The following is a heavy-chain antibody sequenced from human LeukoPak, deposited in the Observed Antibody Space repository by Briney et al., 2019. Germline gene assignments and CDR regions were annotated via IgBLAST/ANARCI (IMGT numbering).Heavy chain of an antibody. D-gene: IGHD6-19*01. CDR2: IYYSGST. CDR3: AREEDSSGWYNFDY. Sequence: SETLSLTCTVSGGSVSSGSYYWSWIRQPPGKGLEWIGYIYYSGSTNYNPSLKSRVTISVDTSKNQFSLKLSSVTAADTAVYYCAREEDSSGWYNFDYWGQGTLVTVSS. V-gene: IGHV4-61*01. J-gene: IGHJ4*02. CDR1: GGSVSSGSYY.